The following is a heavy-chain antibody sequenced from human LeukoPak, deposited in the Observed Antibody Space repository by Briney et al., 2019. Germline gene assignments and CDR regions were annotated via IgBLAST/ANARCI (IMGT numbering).Heavy chain of an antibody. Sequence: GRSLRLSCAAFGFTFSSYGMHWVRQAPGKGLEWVAVISYDGSNKYYADSVKGRFTISRDNSKNTLYLQMNSLRAEDTAVYYCAKDHAALFDYWGQGTLVTVSS. CDR1: GFTFSSYG. J-gene: IGHJ4*02. V-gene: IGHV3-30*18. CDR3: AKDHAALFDY. CDR2: ISYDGSNK. D-gene: IGHD6-25*01.